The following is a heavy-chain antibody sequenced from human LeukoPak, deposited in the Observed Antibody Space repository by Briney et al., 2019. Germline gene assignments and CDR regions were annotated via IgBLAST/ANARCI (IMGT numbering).Heavy chain of an antibody. J-gene: IGHJ4*02. CDR1: GFTISSYA. V-gene: IGHV3-30*04. Sequence: PGGSLRLSCAASGFTISSYAMHWVRQAPGKGLEWVAVLSYDGSNKYYADSVKGRFTISRDNSKNTLFLQVKSLRAEDTAVYYCARELYYYGSGSYYPHRYYFDYWGQGTLVTVSS. CDR3: ARELYYYGSGSYYPHRYYFDY. D-gene: IGHD3-10*01. CDR2: LSYDGSNK.